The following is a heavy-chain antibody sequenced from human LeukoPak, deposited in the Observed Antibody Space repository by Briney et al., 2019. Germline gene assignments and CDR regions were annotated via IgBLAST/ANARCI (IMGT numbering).Heavy chain of an antibody. CDR1: GYTLTELS. J-gene: IGHJ4*02. CDR2: FDPEDGET. D-gene: IGHD1-26*01. Sequence: APVKVSCKVSGYTLTELSMHWVRQAPGKGLEWMGGFDPEDGETIYAQKFQGRVTMTEDTSTDTAYMELSSLRSEDTAVYYCATGLIVGATTYHHFDYWGQGTLVTVSS. CDR3: ATGLIVGATTYHHFDY. V-gene: IGHV1-24*01.